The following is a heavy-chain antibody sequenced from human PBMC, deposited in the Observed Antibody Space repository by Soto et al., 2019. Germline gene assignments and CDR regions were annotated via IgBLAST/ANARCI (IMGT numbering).Heavy chain of an antibody. CDR2: ISGSGGST. CDR3: AKDRGAYYYDSSGYYHT. CDR1: GFTFSSYA. D-gene: IGHD3-22*01. Sequence: GGSLRLSCAASGFTFSSYAMSWVRQAPGKGLEWVSAISGSGGSTYYADSVKGRFTISRDNSKNTLYLQMNSLRAEDTAVYYCAKDRGAYYYDSSGYYHTRGQGTLVTVSS. V-gene: IGHV3-23*01. J-gene: IGHJ4*02.